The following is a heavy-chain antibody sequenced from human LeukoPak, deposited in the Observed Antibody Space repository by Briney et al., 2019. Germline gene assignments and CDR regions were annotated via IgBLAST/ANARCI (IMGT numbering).Heavy chain of an antibody. J-gene: IGHJ3*02. CDR1: GGSISCYL. D-gene: IGHD3-10*01. CDR2: IYYSGST. Sequence: SETLPLTCTVSGGSISCYLWSWIRQPPGRGLEWIGNIYYSGSTNYNPSLKSRVTISVDTSKNQFSLKLSSVTAADTAVYYCARGRITMVRGVIYGDAFDIWGQGTMVTVSS. CDR3: ARGRITMVRGVIYGDAFDI. V-gene: IGHV4-59*01.